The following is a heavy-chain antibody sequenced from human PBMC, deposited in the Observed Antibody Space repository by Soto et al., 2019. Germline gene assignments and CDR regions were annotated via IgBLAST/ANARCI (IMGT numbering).Heavy chain of an antibody. CDR3: ARAGQYYDASGYAN. CDR2: ISAYNGNS. Sequence: QVKLVQSGAEVKKPGASIKVSCKASVYSFATSGMTWVRQAPGQGLEWVGWISAYNGNSNYDQNLQDRVTMTTDTSTTTAYLELRNLRSDDSAVYYCARAGQYYDASGYANWGQGTLVTVSS. CDR1: VYSFATSG. D-gene: IGHD3-22*01. J-gene: IGHJ4*02. V-gene: IGHV1-18*01.